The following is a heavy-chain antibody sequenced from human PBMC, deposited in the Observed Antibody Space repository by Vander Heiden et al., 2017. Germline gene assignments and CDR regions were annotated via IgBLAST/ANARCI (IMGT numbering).Heavy chain of an antibody. CDR2: MYYSGST. D-gene: IGHD1-26*01. CDR3: ARHTDVGGNWFDP. J-gene: IGHJ5*02. V-gene: IGHV4-39*01. CDR1: GVSISSSSAY. Sequence: QLQLPESGPGLVKPSETLSLTCTVSGVSISSSSAYRGWIRQPPGKGLDWIGSMYYSGSTYYNPSLKSRVTISVDTSKNQFSLKLSSVTAADTALYYCARHTDVGGNWFDPWGQGTLVTVSS.